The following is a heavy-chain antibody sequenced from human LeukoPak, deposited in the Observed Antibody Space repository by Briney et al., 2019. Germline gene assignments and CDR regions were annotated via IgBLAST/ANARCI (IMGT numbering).Heavy chain of an antibody. Sequence: PGGSLRLSCAASGFTFSSYAMSWVRQAPGKGLEWVSAISGSGGSTYYADSVKGRFTISRDNSKNTLYLQMNSLRAEDTAVYYCAALRFLEWQKGTDYWGQGTLVTVSS. CDR2: ISGSGGST. CDR3: AALRFLEWQKGTDY. CDR1: GFTFSSYA. D-gene: IGHD3-3*01. J-gene: IGHJ4*02. V-gene: IGHV3-23*01.